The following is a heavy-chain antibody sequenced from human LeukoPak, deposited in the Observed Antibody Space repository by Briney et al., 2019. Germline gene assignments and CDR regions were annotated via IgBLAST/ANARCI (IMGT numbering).Heavy chain of an antibody. Sequence: SVKVSCKASGGTFSSYAISWVRQAPGQGLEWMGGIIPIFGTANYAQKFQGRVTITADESTSTAYMELSILRSEDTAVYYCANSPRKYSSGWSDYWGQGTLVTVSS. CDR3: ANSPRKYSSGWSDY. V-gene: IGHV1-69*01. J-gene: IGHJ4*02. CDR2: IIPIFGTA. D-gene: IGHD6-19*01. CDR1: GGTFSSYA.